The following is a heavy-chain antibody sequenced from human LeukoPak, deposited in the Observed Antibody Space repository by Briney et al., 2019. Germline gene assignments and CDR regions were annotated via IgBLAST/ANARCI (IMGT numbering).Heavy chain of an antibody. CDR3: ARIRDGYNDAYDI. V-gene: IGHV1-46*01. Sequence: ASVKVSCKASGYTFTSYYIHLVRQAPGQGFEWMAIINPSDGSTTNSQKFQGRVTMTRDTSTSTVYMELSGLRSEDTALYYCARIRDGYNDAYDIWGQGTLVTVSS. D-gene: IGHD5-24*01. CDR2: INPSDGST. J-gene: IGHJ4*02. CDR1: GYTFTSYY.